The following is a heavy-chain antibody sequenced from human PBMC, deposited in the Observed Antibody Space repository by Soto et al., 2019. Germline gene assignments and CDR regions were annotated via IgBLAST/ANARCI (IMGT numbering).Heavy chain of an antibody. D-gene: IGHD2-2*01. V-gene: IGHV4-59*01. CDR1: GGSISSYY. CDR3: ARAVLPATAPFDY. J-gene: IGHJ4*02. CDR2: IYYSGST. Sequence: QVQLQESGPRLVKPSETLSLTCIVSGGSISSYYWSWIRQPPGKGLEWIGHIYYSGSTNYNPSLKSRVTISVDTSKNQFSLKLSSVTAADTAVYYCARAVLPATAPFDYWGQGTLVTVSS.